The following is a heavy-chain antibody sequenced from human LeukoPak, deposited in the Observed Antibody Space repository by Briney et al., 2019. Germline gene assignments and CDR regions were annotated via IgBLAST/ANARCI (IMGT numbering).Heavy chain of an antibody. CDR2: LYGGGNT. D-gene: IGHD7-27*01. V-gene: IGHV3-53*01. Sequence: GGSLRLSCAASGFTFSSYAITWVRQAPGKGLEWVSILYGGGNTYYADSVKGRFTISRDNSKNTLYLQMNSLRAEDTAMYYCARERDNSGPFDYWGQGTLVTVSS. J-gene: IGHJ4*02. CDR1: GFTFSSYA. CDR3: ARERDNSGPFDY.